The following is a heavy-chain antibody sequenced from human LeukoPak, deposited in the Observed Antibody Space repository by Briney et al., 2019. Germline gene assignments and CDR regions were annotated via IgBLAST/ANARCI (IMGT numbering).Heavy chain of an antibody. CDR2: IYYSGST. J-gene: IGHJ5*02. D-gene: IGHD3-3*01. Sequence: KPSETLSLTCTVSGGSISSSSYYWGWIRQPPGKGLEWIGSIYYSGSTYYNPSLKSRVTISVDTSKNQFSLKLSSVTAADTAVYYCARHLWYDGITISSFDPWGQGTLVTVSS. V-gene: IGHV4-39*01. CDR3: ARHLWYDGITISSFDP. CDR1: GGSISSSSYY.